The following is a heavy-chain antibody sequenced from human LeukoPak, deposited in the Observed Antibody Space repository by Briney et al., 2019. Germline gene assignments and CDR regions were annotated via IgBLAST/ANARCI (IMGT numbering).Heavy chain of an antibody. CDR3: ARCLGFLIGSSWYPDAFDI. Sequence: SQTLSLTCTVSGASISSDPYYWSWIRQPAGKGLEWIGRINTSGSTNYNPSLKSRVTISVDTAKNQFSLKLSSVTAADTAVYYCARCLGFLIGSSWYPDAFDIWGQGTMVTVSS. J-gene: IGHJ3*02. D-gene: IGHD6-13*01. V-gene: IGHV4-61*02. CDR2: INTSGST. CDR1: GASISSDPYY.